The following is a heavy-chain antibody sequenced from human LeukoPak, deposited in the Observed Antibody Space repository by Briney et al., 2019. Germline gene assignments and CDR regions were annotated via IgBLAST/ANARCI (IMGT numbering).Heavy chain of an antibody. CDR2: IYHSGST. J-gene: IGHJ4*02. V-gene: IGHV4-30-2*01. D-gene: IGHD2-21*01. CDR3: ARGLNRLVDY. CDR1: GGSICSGGYS. Sequence: PSETLSLTCAVSGGSICSGGYSWSWIRQPPGKGLEWIGYIYHSGSTYYNPSLKSRVTISVDRSKNQFSLKLSSVTAADTAVYYCARGLNRLVDYWGQGTLVTISS.